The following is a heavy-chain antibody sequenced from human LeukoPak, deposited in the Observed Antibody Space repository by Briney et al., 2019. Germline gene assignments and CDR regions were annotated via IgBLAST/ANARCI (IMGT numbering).Heavy chain of an antibody. CDR3: ARDCDRSGYYCY. Sequence: ASVKVSCKASGYTFTSLGISWVRQAPGQGLEWMGWISGDNGNTYYAQKLQGRVTLTTDTSTSAAYMKLRSLRSDDTAVYYCARDCDRSGYYCYWGQGTQVTVSS. D-gene: IGHD3-22*01. V-gene: IGHV1-18*01. J-gene: IGHJ4*02. CDR2: ISGDNGNT. CDR1: GYTFTSLG.